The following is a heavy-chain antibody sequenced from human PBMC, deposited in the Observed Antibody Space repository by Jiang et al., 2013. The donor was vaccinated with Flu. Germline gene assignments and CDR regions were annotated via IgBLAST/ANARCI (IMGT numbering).Heavy chain of an antibody. CDR3: AHVIVGTNYFDY. Sequence: KPTQTLTLTCTFSGFSLSTSGVGVGWIRQPPGKALEWLALIYWNDDKRYSPSLKSRLTITKDTSKNQVVLTMTNMDPVDTATYYCAHVIVGTNYFDYWGQGTLVTVSS. D-gene: IGHD1-26*01. CDR1: GFSLSTSGVG. J-gene: IGHJ4*02. CDR2: IYWNDDK. V-gene: IGHV2-5*01.